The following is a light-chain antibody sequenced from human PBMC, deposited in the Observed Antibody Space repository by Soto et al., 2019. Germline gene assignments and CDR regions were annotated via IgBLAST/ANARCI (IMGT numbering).Light chain of an antibody. CDR3: TSYTSVTIVV. Sequence: QSALTQPASVSGSPGQSITISCTGSNNDIGGYNSVSWYQQHPDKAPKLLIFGVTNRPSGVSDRFSGSKSGNTASLTISALQAEDEADYYCTSYTSVTIVVFGGGTKVPS. J-gene: IGLJ2*01. V-gene: IGLV2-14*01. CDR2: GVT. CDR1: NNDIGGYNS.